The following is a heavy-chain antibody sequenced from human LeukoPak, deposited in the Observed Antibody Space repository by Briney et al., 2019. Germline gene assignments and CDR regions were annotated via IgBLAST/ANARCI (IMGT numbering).Heavy chain of an antibody. CDR2: MNPNSGNT. Sequence: GASVKVSCKASGHTFTNYDVNWVRQATGQGLEWMGWMNPNSGNTGYAQKFQGRVTMTEDTSTDTAHMELSSLRSEDTAVYYCATGPKSVLMIVVSLYAFDIWGQGTMVTVSS. D-gene: IGHD3-22*01. V-gene: IGHV1-8*01. CDR3: ATGPKSVLMIVVSLYAFDI. J-gene: IGHJ3*02. CDR1: GHTFTNYD.